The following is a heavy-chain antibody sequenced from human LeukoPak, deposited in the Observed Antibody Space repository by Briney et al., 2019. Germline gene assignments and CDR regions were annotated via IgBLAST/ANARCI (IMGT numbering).Heavy chain of an antibody. CDR1: GYTFTSYG. Sequence: ASVKVSCKASGYTFTSYGISWVRQAPGQGLEWMGWISAYNGNTNYAQKLQGRVTMTTDTSTSTAYIELRSLRSDDTAVYYCARVQWGSSGLDAFDIWGQGTMVTVSS. D-gene: IGHD6-19*01. CDR3: ARVQWGSSGLDAFDI. CDR2: ISAYNGNT. V-gene: IGHV1-18*01. J-gene: IGHJ3*02.